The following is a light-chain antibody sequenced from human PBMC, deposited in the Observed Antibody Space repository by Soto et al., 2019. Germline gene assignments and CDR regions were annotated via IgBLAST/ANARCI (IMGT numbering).Light chain of an antibody. V-gene: IGKV1-8*01. CDR3: QQYYSYPPWT. CDR1: QGISSY. Sequence: AIRMAQSPSSFSASTGDRVTITCRASQGISSYLAWYQQKPGKAPKLLIYAASTLQSGVPSRFSGSGSGTDFTLTIRCLQSEDFATYYCQQYYSYPPWTFGQGTRLEIK. CDR2: AAS. J-gene: IGKJ5*01.